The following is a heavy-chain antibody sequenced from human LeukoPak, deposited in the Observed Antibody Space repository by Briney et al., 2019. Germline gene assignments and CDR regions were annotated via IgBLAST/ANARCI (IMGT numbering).Heavy chain of an antibody. CDR3: AGRRLYYFDY. CDR1: GGSISSRSYY. J-gene: IGHJ4*02. V-gene: IGHV4-39*07. Sequence: PSETLSLTCTVSGGSISSRSYYWGWIRQPPGKGLEWIGSIYYSGSTYYNPSLKSRVTISVDTSKNQFSLKLSSVTAADTAVYCCAGRRLYYFDYWGQGTLVTVSS. CDR2: IYYSGST.